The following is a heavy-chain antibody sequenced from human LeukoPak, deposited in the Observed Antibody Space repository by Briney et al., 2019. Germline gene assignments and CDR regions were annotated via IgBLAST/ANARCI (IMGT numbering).Heavy chain of an antibody. CDR2: INHRVRT. V-gene: IGHV4-34*01. CDR1: GCPFRGYY. J-gene: IGHJ4*02. CDR3: ARAINIAAPGPGY. D-gene: IGHD6-13*01. Sequence: SETLLLTCAVYGCPFRGYYWSWIPQPPAKGLEWICEINHRVRTNYTPSLKGRVTISEDTTKNQFYLKLSSVTAADTAVYYCARAINIAAPGPGYWGQGTLVTVSS.